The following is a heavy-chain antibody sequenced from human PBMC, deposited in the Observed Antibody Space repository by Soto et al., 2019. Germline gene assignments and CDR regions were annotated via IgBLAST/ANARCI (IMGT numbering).Heavy chain of an antibody. J-gene: IGHJ5*02. D-gene: IGHD6-13*01. CDR3: ARDGQTSSSQWVNWFDP. V-gene: IGHV3-7*01. CDR2: IKQDGSEK. Sequence: GGSLRLSCAASGFTFSSYWMSWVRQAPGKGLEWVANIKQDGSEKYYVDSVKGRLTISRDNAKNSLYLQMNSLRAEDTAVSYCARDGQTSSSQWVNWFDPWGQGTLVTVSS. CDR1: GFTFSSYW.